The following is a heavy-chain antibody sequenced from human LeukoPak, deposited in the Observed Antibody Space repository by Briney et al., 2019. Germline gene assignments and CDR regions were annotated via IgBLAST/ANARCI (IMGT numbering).Heavy chain of an antibody. CDR2: IYASGGA. CDR3: VRRHDY. J-gene: IGHJ4*02. CDR1: GFDVNDNF. Sequence: GGSLRLSCVASGFDVNDNFMLWIRQAPGQGLEWISIIYASGGAFHSESVKGRFSAFRDTSKNTIFLQMNNLRAADTAMYYCVRRHDYWGQGTLVTVSS. V-gene: IGHV3-53*01.